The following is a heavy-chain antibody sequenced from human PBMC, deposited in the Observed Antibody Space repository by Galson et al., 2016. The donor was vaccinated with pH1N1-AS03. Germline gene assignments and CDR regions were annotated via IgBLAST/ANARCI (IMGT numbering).Heavy chain of an antibody. Sequence: QSGAEVKKPGESLKISCKGSGYSFARYWIGWVRQMPGKGLEWMGVIYPGDSDTRYSPSFQGLVTISVDKTFNTAYLQWGSLEASDTAMYYCARDAGTDYFVHWGQGTLVTVPS. CDR2: IYPGDSDT. D-gene: IGHD6-13*01. V-gene: IGHV5-51*01. CDR1: GYSFARYW. J-gene: IGHJ4*02. CDR3: ARDAGTDYFVH.